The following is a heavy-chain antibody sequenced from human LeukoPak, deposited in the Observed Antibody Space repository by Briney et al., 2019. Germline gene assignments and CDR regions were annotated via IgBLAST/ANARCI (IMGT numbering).Heavy chain of an antibody. Sequence: ASVKVSCKASGGTFSSYAISWVRQAPGQGLEWMGRIIPILGIANYAQKFQGRVTITADKSTSTAYMELSSLRSEDTAVYYRARDRGEYEWDVWGKGTTVTVSS. CDR2: IIPILGIA. D-gene: IGHD2-2*01. CDR1: GGTFSSYA. CDR3: ARDRGEYEWDV. J-gene: IGHJ6*04. V-gene: IGHV1-69*04.